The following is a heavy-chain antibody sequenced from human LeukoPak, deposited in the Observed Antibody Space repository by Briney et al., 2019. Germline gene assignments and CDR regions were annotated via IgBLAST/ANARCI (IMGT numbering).Heavy chain of an antibody. D-gene: IGHD7-27*01. J-gene: IGHJ4*02. CDR3: AKDGNWARFED. Sequence: GGSLRLSCAASGFTFSSYWMSWVRQAPGKGLEWVANIKQDGSEKYYVDSVKGRFTISRDNAKNSLFLQINSPRAEDTAAYYCAKDGNWARFEDWGQGTLVTVSS. V-gene: IGHV3-7*03. CDR1: GFTFSSYW. CDR2: IKQDGSEK.